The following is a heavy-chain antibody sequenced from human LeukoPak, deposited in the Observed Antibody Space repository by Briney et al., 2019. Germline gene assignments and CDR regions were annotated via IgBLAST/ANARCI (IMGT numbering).Heavy chain of an antibody. CDR1: GGSISSYY. Sequence: SETLSLTCTVSGGSISSYYWSWIRQPPGKGLEWIGYIYYSGSTNYNPSLKSRVTISVDTSKNQFSLKLSSVTAADTAVYHCARQETGLLDYWGQGTLVTVSS. J-gene: IGHJ4*02. CDR3: ARQETGLLDY. V-gene: IGHV4-59*08. CDR2: IYYSGST. D-gene: IGHD5-18*01.